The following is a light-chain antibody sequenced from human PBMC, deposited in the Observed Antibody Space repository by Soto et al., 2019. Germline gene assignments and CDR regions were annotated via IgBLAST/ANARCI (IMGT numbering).Light chain of an antibody. CDR3: QQYGTSPIFP. CDR2: GAS. Sequence: EIGLTQSPGTLSLSPGERATLSCRASQSVSSSYLAWYQQKPGQAPRLLIYGASSRATGIPDRFSGSGSGTDFTLTISRLEPEDFPVYYCQQYGTSPIFPFGPRTKVDSK. V-gene: IGKV3-20*01. J-gene: IGKJ3*01. CDR1: QSVSSSY.